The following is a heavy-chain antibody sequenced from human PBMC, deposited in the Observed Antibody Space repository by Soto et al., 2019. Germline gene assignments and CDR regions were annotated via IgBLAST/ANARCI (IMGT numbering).Heavy chain of an antibody. CDR3: TTDSYIDY. D-gene: IGHD2-2*02. CDR1: VFAFTNGW. CDR2: IKSKTDGGTT. J-gene: IGHJ4*01. Sequence: PGGSLRLSCAASVFAFTNGWINWVRQAPGKGLEWVGRIKSKTDGGTTDYAEPVKGRFAISRDDSNNMVYLQMNSLKIEDTAVYYCTTDSYIDYWGHGTLVTVSS. V-gene: IGHV3-15*07.